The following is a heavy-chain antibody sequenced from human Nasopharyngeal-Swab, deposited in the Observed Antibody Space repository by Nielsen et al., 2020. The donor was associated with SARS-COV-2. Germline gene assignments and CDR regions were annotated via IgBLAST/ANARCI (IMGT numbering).Heavy chain of an antibody. CDR1: GFTFSDYY. CDR2: ISSSGTTT. V-gene: IGHV3-11*01. Sequence: GESLKISCAASGFTFSDYYMSWIRQAPGKGLEWVSYISSSGTTTYYADSVKGRFTISRDNAKNSLYLQMNSLRAEDTAVYYCAKGHDYYGSGSYHRGYWGQGTLVTVSS. D-gene: IGHD3-10*01. CDR3: AKGHDYYGSGSYHRGY. J-gene: IGHJ4*02.